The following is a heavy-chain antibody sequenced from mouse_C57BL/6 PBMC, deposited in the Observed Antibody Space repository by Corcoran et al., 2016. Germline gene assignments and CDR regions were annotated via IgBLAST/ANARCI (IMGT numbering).Heavy chain of an antibody. CDR2: INPNNGGT. D-gene: IGHD2-3*01. J-gene: IGHJ3*01. CDR1: GYTFTDYY. CDR3: ASIHDGFAWFAY. Sequence: EVQLQQSGPELVKPGASVKISCKASGYTFTDYYMNWVKQSHGKSLEWIGDINPNNGGTSYNQKFKGKATLTVDKSSSTAYMELRSLTSEDSAVYYCASIHDGFAWFAYWGQGTLVTVSA. V-gene: IGHV1-26*01.